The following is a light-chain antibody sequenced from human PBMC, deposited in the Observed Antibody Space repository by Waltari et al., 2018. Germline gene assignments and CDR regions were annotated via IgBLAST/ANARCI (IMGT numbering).Light chain of an antibody. CDR1: SGHSIHV. CDR2: VNSDGSH. CDR3: QTGGHGTWV. J-gene: IGLJ3*02. V-gene: IGLV4-69*01. Sequence: QLVLTQAPSASASLGASVKLTCTLSSGHSIHVFALHQQQPEKGPRYLMKVNSDGSHSKGDDIPDRFSGSSSGAERYLTISSLQSEDEADYYCQTGGHGTWVFGGGTKLTVL.